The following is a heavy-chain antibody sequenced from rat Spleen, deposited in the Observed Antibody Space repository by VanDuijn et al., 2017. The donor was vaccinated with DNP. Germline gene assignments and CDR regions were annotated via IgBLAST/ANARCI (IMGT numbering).Heavy chain of an antibody. V-gene: IGHV5-7*01. CDR1: GFTFSDYN. CDR2: IFFDGSGT. D-gene: IGHD1-11*01. CDR3: AKPASYGGYWFAY. Sequence: EVQLVESGGGLVQPGRSLKLSCAASGFTFSDYNMAWVRQAPKKGLEWVATIFFDGSGTYYGDSVKGRFTISRDNAKSVLYLQMDSLWSEDTATYYCAKPASYGGYWFAYWGQGTLVTVSS. J-gene: IGHJ3*01.